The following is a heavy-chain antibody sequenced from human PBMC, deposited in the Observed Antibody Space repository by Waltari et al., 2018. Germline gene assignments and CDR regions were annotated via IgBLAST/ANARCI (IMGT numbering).Heavy chain of an antibody. D-gene: IGHD3-22*01. V-gene: IGHV4-59*01. CDR3: ARELYYYDSSGYQDWYFDL. CDR1: GGYISSYY. Sequence: QVQLQESGPGLVKPSETLSLTCTVSGGYISSYYWSWIRQPPGKGLEWIGYIYYSGSTNYNPSRKSRVTISVDTSKNQFSLKLSSVTAADTAVYYCARELYYYDSSGYQDWYFDLWGRGTLVTVSS. J-gene: IGHJ2*01. CDR2: IYYSGST.